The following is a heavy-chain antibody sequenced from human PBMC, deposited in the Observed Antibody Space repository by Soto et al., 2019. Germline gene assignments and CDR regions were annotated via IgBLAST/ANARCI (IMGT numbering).Heavy chain of an antibody. CDR3: AKEGPRSTTLRGVNGGVDYYYYYMDV. CDR1: GFTFSSYA. D-gene: IGHD3-16*01. V-gene: IGHV3-23*01. CDR2: ISGSGGST. J-gene: IGHJ6*03. Sequence: GSLRLSCAASGFTFSSYAMSWVRQAPGKGLEWVSAISGSGGSTYYTDSVKGRFTISKDNSKNTLYLQMNSLRAEDTAVYYCAKEGPRSTTLRGVNGGVDYYYYYMDVWGKGTTVTVSS.